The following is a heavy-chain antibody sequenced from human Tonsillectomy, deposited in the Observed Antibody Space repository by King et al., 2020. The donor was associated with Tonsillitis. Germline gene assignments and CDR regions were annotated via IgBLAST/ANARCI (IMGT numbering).Heavy chain of an antibody. Sequence: QLQESGPGLVKTSETLSLTCTVSGGSMSSRSYYWGWIRQPPGKGLGWIASIDYRGNTYYNRSFKSRVTISVDTSKNQFSLKLSSVTAADTAVYYCARHYYDRGYFQHWGQGTLVIVSS. J-gene: IGHJ1*01. D-gene: IGHD3-22*01. CDR3: ARHYYDRGYFQH. V-gene: IGHV4-39*01. CDR1: GGSMSSRSYY. CDR2: IDYRGNT.